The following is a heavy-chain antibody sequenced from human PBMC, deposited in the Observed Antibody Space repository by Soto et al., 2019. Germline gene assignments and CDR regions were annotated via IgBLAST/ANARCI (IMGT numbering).Heavy chain of an antibody. CDR1: GGSISNYY. D-gene: IGHD2-2*02. Sequence: LSLTCTVSGGSISNYYWNWIRQPPGKGLEWIGYMYYSGSANYNPSLKSRVTISVDTSKNQFSLKLSSVTAEDTAVYYCARDRVVVVPAAILGYYYYYGMDVWGQGTTVTVSS. CDR3: ARDRVVVVPAAILGYYYYYGMDV. CDR2: MYYSGSA. J-gene: IGHJ6*02. V-gene: IGHV4-59*12.